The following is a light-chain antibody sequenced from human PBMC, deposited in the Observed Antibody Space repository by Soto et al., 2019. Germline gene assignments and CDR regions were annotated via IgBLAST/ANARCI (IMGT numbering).Light chain of an antibody. CDR3: QQYDTNWT. V-gene: IGKV1-5*01. Sequence: DIQIPLSPSSLCASVGDRPTLTCRASQSISSYLNWYQQTPGKAPKLLSYDVSSLEGGVPSRFSGGGSGTEFTITTRSLQPDDFATYYCQQYDTNWTFGQGTKVDIK. CDR1: QSISSY. J-gene: IGKJ1*01. CDR2: DVS.